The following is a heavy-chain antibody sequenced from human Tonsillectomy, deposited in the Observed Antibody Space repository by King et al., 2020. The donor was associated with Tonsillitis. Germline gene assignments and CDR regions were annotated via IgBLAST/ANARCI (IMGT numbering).Heavy chain of an antibody. D-gene: IGHD6-25*01. Sequence: QLQESGPGLVKPSETLPLTCTVSGGSISSYYWSWIRQPPGKGLEWIGYIYYSGSTNYNPSLKSRVTMSVDTSKNQFSLKLSAVTAADTAVYYCARGAAAFYWGQGTLVTVSS. CDR2: IYYSGST. V-gene: IGHV4-59*01. CDR1: GGSISSYY. CDR3: ARGAAAFY. J-gene: IGHJ4*02.